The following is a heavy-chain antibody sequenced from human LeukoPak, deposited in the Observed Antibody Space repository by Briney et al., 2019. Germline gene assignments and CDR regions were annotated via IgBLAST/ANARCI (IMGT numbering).Heavy chain of an antibody. CDR1: GYSFTSYW. Sequence: GESLKISCKGIGYSFTSYWIGWVRQMPGKGLEWMGVIFPGDSRTRYNPSFQGQVTISGDKSISTAYLQWVSLKASDTAMYYCACRDLTSTWSYPWGQGTLVTVSS. CDR3: ACRDLTSTWSYP. D-gene: IGHD2-2*01. J-gene: IGHJ5*02. CDR2: IFPGDSRT. V-gene: IGHV5-51*01.